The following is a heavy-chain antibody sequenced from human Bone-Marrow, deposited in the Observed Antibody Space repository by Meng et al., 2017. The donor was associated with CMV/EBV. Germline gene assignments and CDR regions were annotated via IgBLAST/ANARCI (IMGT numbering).Heavy chain of an antibody. Sequence: GESLKISCAASGFTFSSYWMSWVRQAPGKGLEWVANIKQDGSEKYYVDSVKGRFTISRDNAKNSLYLQMNSLRAEDTSGSYCALWKPRVAYWGQGTLVTVSS. D-gene: IGHD1-1*01. CDR2: IKQDGSEK. CDR1: GFTFSSYW. V-gene: IGHV3-7*01. CDR3: ALWKPRVAY. J-gene: IGHJ4*02.